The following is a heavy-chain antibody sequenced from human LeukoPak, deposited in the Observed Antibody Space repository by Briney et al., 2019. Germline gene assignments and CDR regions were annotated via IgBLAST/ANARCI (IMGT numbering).Heavy chain of an antibody. J-gene: IGHJ4*02. CDR2: INQDGSEK. CDR3: ARASSGRYFQFIDD. V-gene: IGHV3-7*01. D-gene: IGHD1-26*01. Sequence: GGSLRLSCAASGFTFTSYWTGWVRQAPGKGLEWVASINQDGSEKYYVDFVKGRFTISRDNAKKSLYLQMNSLRVEDTAVYYCARASSGRYFQFIDDWGQGTLVTVSS. CDR1: GFTFTSYW.